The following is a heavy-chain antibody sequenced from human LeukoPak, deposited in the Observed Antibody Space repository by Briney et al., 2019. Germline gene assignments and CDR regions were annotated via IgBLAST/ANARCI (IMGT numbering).Heavy chain of an antibody. D-gene: IGHD1-26*01. J-gene: IGHJ4*02. CDR3: VRDLGGRSGH. Sequence: GGSLRLSCAAAGFTFSSNWMHRVRQAPGKGLVWVSRINEDGSTTNYADSVKGRSTIFRDNAKNTLYLQMNSLRAEDTAVYYCVRDLGGRSGHWGQGTLVTVSS. V-gene: IGHV3-74*01. CDR1: GFTFSSNW. CDR2: INEDGSTT.